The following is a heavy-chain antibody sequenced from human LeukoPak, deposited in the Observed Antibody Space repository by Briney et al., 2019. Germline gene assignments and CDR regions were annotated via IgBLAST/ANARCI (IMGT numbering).Heavy chain of an antibody. Sequence: GGSLRLSCEASGFTFSTYAMTWVRQAPGKGLECVSVISGSGDIADYADSVKGRFTISRDNSKNTLYLQMNSLRAEDTAVYYCAKVARRDRFDYWGQGTLVTVSS. CDR3: AKVARRDRFDY. D-gene: IGHD2-15*01. V-gene: IGHV3-23*01. J-gene: IGHJ4*02. CDR1: GFTFSTYA. CDR2: ISGSGDIA.